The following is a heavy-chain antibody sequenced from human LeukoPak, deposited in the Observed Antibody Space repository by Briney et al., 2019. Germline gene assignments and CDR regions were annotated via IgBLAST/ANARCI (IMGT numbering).Heavy chain of an antibody. V-gene: IGHV1-24*01. D-gene: IGHD1-14*01. CDR1: GYILTELS. CDR3: ATGSAGNLYYYYYMDV. J-gene: IGHJ6*03. CDR2: FDPEDGET. Sequence: ASVKVSCKVSGYILTELSMHWVRQAPGKELEWMGGFDPEDGETIYAQKFQGRVTMTEDTSTDTAYMELSSLRSEDTAVYYCATGSAGNLYYYYYMDVWGKGTTVTVSS.